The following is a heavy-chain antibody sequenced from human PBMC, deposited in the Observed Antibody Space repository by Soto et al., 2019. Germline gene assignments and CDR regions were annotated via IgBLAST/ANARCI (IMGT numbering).Heavy chain of an antibody. CDR1: GYTFTSYY. CDR2: INPSGGST. J-gene: IGHJ4*02. D-gene: IGHD3-9*01. Sequence: GASVKVSCKASGYTFTSYYMHWVRQAPGQGLEWMGIINPSGGSTSYAQRFQGRVTMTRDTSTSTVYMDLSSLRSDDTAVYYCARDLPGPAVYWGQGTLVTISS. V-gene: IGHV1-46*01. CDR3: ARDLPGPAVY.